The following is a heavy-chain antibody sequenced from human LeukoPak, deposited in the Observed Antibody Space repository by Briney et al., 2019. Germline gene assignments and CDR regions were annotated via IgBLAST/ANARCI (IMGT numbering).Heavy chain of an antibody. D-gene: IGHD1-26*01. V-gene: IGHV3-53*01. J-gene: IGHJ4*02. Sequence: GGSLRLSCAASGFTVSSNYMSWVRQAPGKGLEWVSVIYSGGSTYYADSVKGRFTISRDNSKNTLYLQVNSLRAEDTAVYYCARSTTYVTYYFDYWGQGTLVTVSS. CDR2: IYSGGST. CDR1: GFTVSSNY. CDR3: ARSTTYVTYYFDY.